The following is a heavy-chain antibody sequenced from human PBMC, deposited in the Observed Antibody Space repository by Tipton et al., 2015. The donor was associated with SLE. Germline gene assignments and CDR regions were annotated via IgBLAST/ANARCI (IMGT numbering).Heavy chain of an antibody. V-gene: IGHV4-59*01. CDR3: TRNKYCSGGSCYPGWFDP. J-gene: IGHJ5*02. Sequence: TLSLTCTVSGGSISSYYWSWIRQPPGKGLEWIGYIYYSGSTNYNPSLKSRVTISVDTSKNQFSLKLSYVTAADTAVYYCTRNKYCSGGSCYPGWFDPWGQGTLVTVSS. CDR1: GGSISSYY. D-gene: IGHD2-15*01. CDR2: IYYSGST.